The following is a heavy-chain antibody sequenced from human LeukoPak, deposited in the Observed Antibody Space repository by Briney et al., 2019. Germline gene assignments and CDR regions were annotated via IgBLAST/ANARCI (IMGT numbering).Heavy chain of an antibody. D-gene: IGHD5-12*01. CDR3: ARVADSGYDLGTFDY. J-gene: IGHJ4*02. CDR1: GGTFSSYA. CDR2: IIPIFGTA. Sequence: SVKVSCKASGGTFSSYAISWVRQAPGQGLEWMGGIIPIFGTANYAQKFQGRVTITADESTSTAYMELSSLRSEDTAVYYCARVADSGYDLGTFDYWGQGTLVTVSS. V-gene: IGHV1-69*01.